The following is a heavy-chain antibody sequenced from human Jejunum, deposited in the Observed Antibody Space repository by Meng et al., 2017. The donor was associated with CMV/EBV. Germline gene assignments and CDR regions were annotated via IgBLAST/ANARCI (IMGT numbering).Heavy chain of an antibody. CDR3: ASPLGILGIVDL. V-gene: IGHV4-39*01. CDR2: IYYSGST. Sequence: PLPESGPGLVKPSETLSLPCTVSGGSISSSSYYWGWIRQPPGKGLEWIGSIYYSGSTYYNPSLKSRVTISVDTSKNQFSLKLSSVTAADTAVYYCASPLGILGIVDLWGRGTLVTVSS. CDR1: GGSISSSSYY. J-gene: IGHJ2*01. D-gene: IGHD7-27*01.